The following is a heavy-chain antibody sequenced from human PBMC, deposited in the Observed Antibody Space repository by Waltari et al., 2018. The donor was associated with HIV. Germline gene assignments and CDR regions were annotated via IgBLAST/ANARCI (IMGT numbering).Heavy chain of an antibody. CDR3: ARGAYSGSYVPHFFDY. CDR2: ISDSGST. D-gene: IGHD1-26*01. CDR1: GVSITSNFHH. V-gene: IGHV4-39*07. Sequence: DPRLGKPSETLSLICRVSGVSITSNFHHWGWIRQPPGKGLEWIGSISDSGSTYYSPSLKSRVIISLDTSKNQFSLNLNSMTAADTAIYYCARGAYSGSYVPHFFDYWGHGTLVTVSS. J-gene: IGHJ4*03.